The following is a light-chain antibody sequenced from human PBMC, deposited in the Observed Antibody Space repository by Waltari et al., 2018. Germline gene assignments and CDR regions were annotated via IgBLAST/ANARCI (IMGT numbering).Light chain of an antibody. V-gene: IGLV1-40*01. CDR2: INS. CDR3: QSYDSNLSAYV. CDR1: SSNIGAGHD. Sequence: QSVLTQPPSVSGAPGQRVTLSCTGTSSNIGAGHDVHWYQQIPGTVPKLLIYINSNRPSGVPDRFSGSKSGTSASQAITGLQAEDEADYYCQSYDSNLSAYVFGTGTKVTVL. J-gene: IGLJ1*01.